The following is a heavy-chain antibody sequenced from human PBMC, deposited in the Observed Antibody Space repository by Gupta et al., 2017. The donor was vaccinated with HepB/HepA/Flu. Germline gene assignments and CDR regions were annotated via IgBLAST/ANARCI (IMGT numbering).Heavy chain of an antibody. D-gene: IGHD1-26*01. CDR2: ISSNSGTT. CDR3: ATWDLPLDY. Sequence: EVQLVESGGGLVQPGGSLRLSCAASGFTFSSYRMNWVRQAPGKGLEWISYISSNSGTTSYADSVKGRFTISRDNAKNSLYLQMNSLRDEDTAVYYCATWDLPLDYWGQGTLVTVSS. CDR1: GFTFSSYR. V-gene: IGHV3-48*02. J-gene: IGHJ4*02.